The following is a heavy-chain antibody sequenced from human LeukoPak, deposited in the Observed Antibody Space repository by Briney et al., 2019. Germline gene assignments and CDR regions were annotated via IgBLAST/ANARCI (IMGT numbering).Heavy chain of an antibody. D-gene: IGHD2-21*02. J-gene: IGHJ5*02. CDR3: ARVLGDCGGDCYSYSIDP. CDR2: IYYSGST. CDR1: GGSISSSSYY. Sequence: SETLSLTCTVSGGSISSSSYYWGWIRQPPGKGLEWIESIYYSGSTYYNPSLKSRVTISVDTSKHQFSLKLCSVTAGAAAGYCCARVLGDCGGDCYSYSIDPWGQGTLVTVSS. V-gene: IGHV4-39*07.